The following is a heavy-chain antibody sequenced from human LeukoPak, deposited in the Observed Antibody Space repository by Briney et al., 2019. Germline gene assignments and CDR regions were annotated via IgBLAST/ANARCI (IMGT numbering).Heavy chain of an antibody. CDR3: ARMPTMETFHV. V-gene: IGHV4-38-2*01. CDR2: IYHSGST. Sequence: SETLSLTCAVSGSSISSGYYWGWLRQPPGKGLEWIGSIYHSGSTYYNPSLKSRVTISVDTSKNQFSLKLTSVTAADTAVYYCARMPTMETFHVWGQGTMVTVSS. J-gene: IGHJ3*01. D-gene: IGHD3-10*01. CDR1: GSSISSGYY.